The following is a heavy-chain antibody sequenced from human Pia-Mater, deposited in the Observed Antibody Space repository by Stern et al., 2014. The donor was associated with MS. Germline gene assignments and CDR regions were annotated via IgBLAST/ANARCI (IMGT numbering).Heavy chain of an antibody. V-gene: IGHV3-33*01. Sequence: VQLVQSGGGVVQPGRSLRLSCAASGFTFSSYGMHWVRQAPGKGLEVVAVIWYDGSNKYYADSVKGRFTISRDNSKNTLYLQMNSLRAEDTAVYYCARSSSPSPYYYYGMDVWGQGTTVTVSS. CDR2: IWYDGSNK. CDR1: GFTFSSYG. CDR3: ARSSSPSPYYYYGMDV. D-gene: IGHD6-13*01. J-gene: IGHJ6*02.